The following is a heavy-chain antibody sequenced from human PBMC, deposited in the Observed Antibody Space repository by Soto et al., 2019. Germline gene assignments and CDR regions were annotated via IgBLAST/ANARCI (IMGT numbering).Heavy chain of an antibody. Sequence: GGSLRLSCAASGFTFSSYGMHWVRQAPGKGLEWVAVISYDGSNKYYADSVKGRFTISRDNSKNTLYLQMNSLRAEDTAVYYCAKDSGPIAALADYWGQGTLVTVSS. D-gene: IGHD6-6*01. CDR3: AKDSGPIAALADY. CDR1: GFTFSSYG. CDR2: ISYDGSNK. J-gene: IGHJ4*02. V-gene: IGHV3-30*18.